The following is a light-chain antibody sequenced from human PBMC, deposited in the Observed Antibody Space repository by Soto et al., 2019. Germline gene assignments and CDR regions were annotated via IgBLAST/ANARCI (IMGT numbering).Light chain of an antibody. J-gene: IGLJ2*01. CDR1: SSNIGAGYD. CDR3: HSYDGSLSGSV. Sequence: QSVLTQPRSVSGAPGQRVTISCTGSSSNIGAGYDVHWYQRIPGTAPKLLIYAVTNRPSGVPDRFSGSKSDTSASLAITGLQAEDEADYYCHSYDGSLSGSVFGGGTKLTVL. V-gene: IGLV1-40*01. CDR2: AVT.